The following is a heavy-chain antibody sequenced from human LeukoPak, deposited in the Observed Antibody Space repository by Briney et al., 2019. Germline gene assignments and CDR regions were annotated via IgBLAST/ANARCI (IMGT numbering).Heavy chain of an antibody. CDR1: GFAFSNYA. V-gene: IGHV3-23*01. Sequence: GGSLRLSCETSGFAFSNYAMSWVRQAPGKGLEWLSAISGTSGTIHFADSVKGRFTVSRDNSKSTLYLQMSSLGAEDMAIYYCVKGGLLSRDAFDIWGHGTMVTVSS. J-gene: IGHJ3*02. CDR2: ISGTSGTI. D-gene: IGHD2/OR15-2a*01. CDR3: VKGGLLSRDAFDI.